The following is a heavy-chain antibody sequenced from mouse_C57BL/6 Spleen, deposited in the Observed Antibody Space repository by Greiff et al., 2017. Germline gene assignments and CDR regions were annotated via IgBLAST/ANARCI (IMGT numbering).Heavy chain of an antibody. CDR3: ARETTRLDY. V-gene: IGHV3-6*01. J-gene: IGHJ2*01. CDR1: GYSITSGYY. CDR2: ISYDGSN. Sequence: DVQLQESGPGLVKPSQSLSLTCSVTGYSITSGYYWNWIRQFPGNKLEWMGYISYDGSNNYNPSLKNRISITRDTSKNQFFLKLNSVTTEDTATYYCARETTRLDYWGQGTTLTVSS. D-gene: IGHD2-1*01.